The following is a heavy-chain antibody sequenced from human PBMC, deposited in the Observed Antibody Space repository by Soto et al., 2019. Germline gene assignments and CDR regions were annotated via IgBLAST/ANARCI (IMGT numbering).Heavy chain of an antibody. CDR2: INWNSGSI. J-gene: IGHJ6*03. V-gene: IGHV3-9*01. CDR1: GFTFNDYA. CDR3: AKGGRRLAHYYYYYMDV. Sequence: GGSLRLSCVASGFTFNDYAMHWVRQVPGKGLEWVSGINWNSGSIAYAVSVKGRFTISRDNAKNSLYLQMNSLRAEDTALYYCAKGGRRLAHYYYYYMDVWGKGTTVTVSS.